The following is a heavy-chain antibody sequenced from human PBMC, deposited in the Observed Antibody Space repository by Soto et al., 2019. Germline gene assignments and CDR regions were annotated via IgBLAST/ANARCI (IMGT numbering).Heavy chain of an antibody. CDR3: ARDSSGRQYYGMDV. V-gene: IGHV3-48*02. CDR2: ITTTSSTM. D-gene: IGHD3-22*01. J-gene: IGHJ6*02. Sequence: GSLRLSCTPSGFISSDYSMNWVLQAPGKGLEWISYITTTSSTMYYADSVKGRFTISRDNAKNSLYLQMNSLRDEDTAVYYCARDSSGRQYYGMDVWGQGTTVTVSS. CDR1: GFISSDYS.